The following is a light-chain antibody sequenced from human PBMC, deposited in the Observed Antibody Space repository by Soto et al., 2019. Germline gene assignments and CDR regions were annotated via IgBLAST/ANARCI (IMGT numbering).Light chain of an antibody. J-gene: IGKJ5*01. Sequence: DIQLTQSPSFLSASVGDRVTITCRASQGISSYLAWYQQKPGKAPNLLIYAASTLQSGVPSRFSGSGSGTEFTLTVSSLQPEDFATSFCQHLNSSPPVTFGQGTRLEIK. CDR3: QHLNSSPPVT. CDR2: AAS. CDR1: QGISSY. V-gene: IGKV1-9*01.